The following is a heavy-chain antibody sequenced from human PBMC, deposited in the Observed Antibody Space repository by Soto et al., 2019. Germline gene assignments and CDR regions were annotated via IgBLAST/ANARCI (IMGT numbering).Heavy chain of an antibody. J-gene: IGHJ4*02. CDR3: AKSPSKARDYEVLAGYSGYFDS. Sequence: GGSLRLSCAASGFIFSDFGMSWVRQAPGKGLEWVAVTSFDGSHEYYAASAKGRFTISRDNSKNMLLLQMDNVRAEDTAVYYCAKSPSKARDYEVLAGYSGYFDSWGLGTLVTVSS. V-gene: IGHV3-30*18. CDR1: GFIFSDFG. D-gene: IGHD3-9*01. CDR2: TSFDGSHE.